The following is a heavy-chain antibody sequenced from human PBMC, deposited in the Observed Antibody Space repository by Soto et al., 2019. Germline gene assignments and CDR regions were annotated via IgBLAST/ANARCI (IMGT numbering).Heavy chain of an antibody. CDR2: ISYDGSNK. CDR3: ARIPRYDSSGYHFDY. CDR1: GFTFSSYA. D-gene: IGHD3-22*01. V-gene: IGHV3-30-3*01. Sequence: GGSLRLSCAASGFTFSSYAMHWVRQAPGKGLEWVAVISYDGSNKYYADSVKGRFTISRDNSKNTLYLQMNSLRAEDTAVYYCARIPRYDSSGYHFDYWGQGTLVTVSS. J-gene: IGHJ4*02.